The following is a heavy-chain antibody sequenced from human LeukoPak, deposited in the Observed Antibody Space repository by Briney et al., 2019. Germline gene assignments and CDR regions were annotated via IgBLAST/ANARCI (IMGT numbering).Heavy chain of an antibody. CDR3: AKDAQRGFDYSNSLQH. V-gene: IGHV3-33*06. CDR1: KFTFSHYA. Sequence: PGRSLRLSCAASKFTFSHYAMHWVRQAPGKGLEWVAVIWNDGSDKYYADSVKGRFTVSRDNSRNTLYLQMDSLRAEDTGVYYCAKDAQRGFDYSNSLQHWGPGTLVTASS. D-gene: IGHD4-11*01. J-gene: IGHJ1*01. CDR2: IWNDGSDK.